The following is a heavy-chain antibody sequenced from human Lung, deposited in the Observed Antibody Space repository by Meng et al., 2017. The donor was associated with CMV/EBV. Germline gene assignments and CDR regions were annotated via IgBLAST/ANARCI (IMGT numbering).Heavy chain of an antibody. D-gene: IGHD3-10*01. V-gene: IGHV4-4*02. CDR2: IPHRGSS. Sequence: QVQSGESGPALVKPSESLSLTCAVPGDSITNHNWWAWVRQPPGKGLEWIGEIPHRGSSAYNPSLKSRVSMSIDKSKNQFSLKLTSVTAADTAVYHCLRRSGGSVWGQGTLVTVSS. CDR1: GDSITNHNW. J-gene: IGHJ1*01. CDR3: LRRSGGSV.